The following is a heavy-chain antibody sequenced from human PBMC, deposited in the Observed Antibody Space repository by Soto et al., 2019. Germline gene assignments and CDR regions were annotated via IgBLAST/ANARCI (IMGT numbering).Heavy chain of an antibody. D-gene: IGHD6-13*01. CDR1: GYTFTSYG. CDR3: ATYWCIAAAVCMGNFDY. V-gene: IGHV1-18*01. Sequence: QVQLVQSGAEVKKPGASVKVSCKASGYTFTSYGISWVRQAPGQGLEWMGWISAYNGNTNYAQKLQGRVTMTTDTSTITAYMELRSLSTDDTAVYYCATYWCIAAAVCMGNFDYWGQGTLVTVSS. CDR2: ISAYNGNT. J-gene: IGHJ4*02.